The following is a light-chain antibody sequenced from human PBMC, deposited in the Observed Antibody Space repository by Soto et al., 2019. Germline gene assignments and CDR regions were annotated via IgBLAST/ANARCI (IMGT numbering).Light chain of an antibody. Sequence: EIVLTQSPGTLSLSPGERATLSCRASQSVSVNSLACYQQKGGQAPRLLIYAASTRATGVPDRFSGTGSGTDFALTISRLVTDDAAVYYCQQYGGSPVTLGPGTKVDIK. CDR2: AAS. J-gene: IGKJ3*01. CDR1: QSVSVNS. CDR3: QQYGGSPVT. V-gene: IGKV3-20*01.